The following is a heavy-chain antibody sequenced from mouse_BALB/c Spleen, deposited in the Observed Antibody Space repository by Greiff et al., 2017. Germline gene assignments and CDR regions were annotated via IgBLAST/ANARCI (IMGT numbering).Heavy chain of an antibody. Sequence: VQLQQSGPGLVAPSQSLSITCTVSGFSLTSYGVHWVRQPPGKGLEWLGVIWAGGSTNYNSALMSRLSISKDNSKSQVFLKMNSLQTDNTAMYYCAREGLRSFAYWGQGTLVTVSA. CDR3: AREGLRSFAY. CDR1: GFSLTSYG. J-gene: IGHJ3*01. D-gene: IGHD2-4*01. CDR2: IWAGGST. V-gene: IGHV2-9*02.